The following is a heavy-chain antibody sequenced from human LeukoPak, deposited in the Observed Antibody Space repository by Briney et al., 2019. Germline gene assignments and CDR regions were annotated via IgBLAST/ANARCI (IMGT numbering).Heavy chain of an antibody. CDR1: GFTFDNFA. CDR2: ISADGDHT. J-gene: IGHJ4*02. V-gene: IGHV3-43*02. D-gene: IGHD6-13*01. Sequence: GGSLGLSCAASGFTFDNFAKHWVRQPPGEGLEWVSLISADGDHTRTADSVKGRFTISRDNSKNSLDLQMSSLRSEDTAVYYCAKDAVGAAAGYYIDNWGQGALVAVSP. CDR3: AKDAVGAAAGYYIDN.